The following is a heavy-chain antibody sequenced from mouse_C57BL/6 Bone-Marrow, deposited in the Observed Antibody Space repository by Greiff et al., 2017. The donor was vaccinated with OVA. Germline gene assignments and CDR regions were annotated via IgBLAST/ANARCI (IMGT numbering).Heavy chain of an antibody. Sequence: DVKLQESGGDLVKPGGSLKLSCAASGFTFSSYGMSWVRQTPDKRLEWVATISSGGSYTYYPDSVKGRFTISRDNAKNTLYLQMSSLKSEDTAMYYCARWLLLAWFADWGQGTLVTVSA. V-gene: IGHV5-6*02. CDR1: GFTFSSYG. CDR2: ISSGGSYT. CDR3: ARWLLLAWFAD. J-gene: IGHJ3*01. D-gene: IGHD2-3*01.